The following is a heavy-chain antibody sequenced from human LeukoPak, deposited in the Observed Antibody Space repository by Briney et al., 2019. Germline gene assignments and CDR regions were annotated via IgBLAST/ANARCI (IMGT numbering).Heavy chain of an antibody. CDR3: ARNGRGRGRAFDI. J-gene: IGHJ3*02. V-gene: IGHV4-59*12. D-gene: IGHD1-14*01. CDR2: IYYSGST. Sequence: TSETLSLTCTVSGGSISSYYWSWIRQPPGKGLEWIGYIYYSGSTNYNPSLKSRVTISVDRSKNQFSLKLSSVTAADTAVYYCARNGRGRGRAFDIWGQGTMVTVSS. CDR1: GGSISSYY.